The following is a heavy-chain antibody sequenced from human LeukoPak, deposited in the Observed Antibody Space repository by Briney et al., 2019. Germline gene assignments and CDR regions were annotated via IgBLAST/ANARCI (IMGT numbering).Heavy chain of an antibody. CDR3: VRSDWFDN. V-gene: IGHV3-74*03. Sequence: PGGSLRLSCAASGFVFSNYGMHWVRQAPGKGLVWVSRVNSDGRFTKYADSVKGRFTISRDNAKNTLYLQMNSLRAEDTAMYYCVRSDWFDNWGQGTLVTVSS. CDR2: VNSDGRFT. CDR1: GFVFSNYG. J-gene: IGHJ5*02.